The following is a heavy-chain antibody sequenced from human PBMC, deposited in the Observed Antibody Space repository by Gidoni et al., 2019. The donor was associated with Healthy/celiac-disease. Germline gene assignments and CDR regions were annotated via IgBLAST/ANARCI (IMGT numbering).Heavy chain of an antibody. J-gene: IGHJ4*02. CDR1: GYTFTSYD. V-gene: IGHV1-8*01. CDR2: MNPNSGNT. CDR3: ARVGPPGATDGEDFDY. Sequence: QVQLVQSGAEVTKPGASVKVSCKASGYTFTSYDINWVRQATGQGLEWMGWMNPNSGNTGYAQKFQGRVTMTRNTSISTAYMELSSLRSEDTAVYYCARVGPPGATDGEDFDYWGQGTLVTVSS. D-gene: IGHD1-26*01.